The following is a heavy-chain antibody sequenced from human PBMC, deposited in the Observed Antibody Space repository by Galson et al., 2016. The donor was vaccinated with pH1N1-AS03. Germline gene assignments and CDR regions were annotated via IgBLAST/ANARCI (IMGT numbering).Heavy chain of an antibody. CDR3: ATNALKVRVDY. D-gene: IGHD1-1*01. CDR2: ISGLGEST. Sequence: SLRLSCAASGFIFSNYAMTWVRQAPGKGLQWVSTISGLGESTKYADSVKGRFTISRDNSKNTVYPQMTSLRAEDTAVYYCATNALKVRVDYWGQGTLVTVSS. CDR1: GFIFSNYA. V-gene: IGHV3-23*01. J-gene: IGHJ4*02.